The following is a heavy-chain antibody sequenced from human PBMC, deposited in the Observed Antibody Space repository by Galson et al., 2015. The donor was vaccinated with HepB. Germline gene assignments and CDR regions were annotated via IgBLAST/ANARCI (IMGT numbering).Heavy chain of an antibody. D-gene: IGHD2-2*01. CDR3: ARDGDIVVVPAAMLDY. Sequence: SVKVSCKASGYTFTGYYMHWVRQAPGQGLEWMGWINPNSGGTNYAQKFQGRVTMTRDTSISTAYMELSRLRSDDTAVYYCARDGDIVVVPAAMLDYWGQGTLVTVSS. V-gene: IGHV1-2*02. CDR2: INPNSGGT. CDR1: GYTFTGYY. J-gene: IGHJ4*02.